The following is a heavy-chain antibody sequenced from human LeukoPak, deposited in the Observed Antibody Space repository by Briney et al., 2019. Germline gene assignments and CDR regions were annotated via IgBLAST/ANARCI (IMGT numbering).Heavy chain of an antibody. D-gene: IGHD6-13*01. CDR3: ARDASAAATPLGYYYYYYGMDV. CDR2: IYYSGST. Sequence: SETLSLTCIVSGGSISSISSNNYHWGWIRQPPGKGLEWIGSIYYSGSTYYNPSLKSRVTISVDTSKNQFSLKLSSVTAADTAVYYCARDASAAATPLGYYYYYYGMDVWGQGTTVTVSS. V-gene: IGHV4-39*07. CDR1: GGSISSISSNNYH. J-gene: IGHJ6*02.